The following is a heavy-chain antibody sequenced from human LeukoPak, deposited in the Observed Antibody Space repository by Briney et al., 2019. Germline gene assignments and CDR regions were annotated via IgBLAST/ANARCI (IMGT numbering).Heavy chain of an antibody. CDR2: INQSGST. D-gene: IGHD5-18*01. J-gene: IGHJ4*02. CDR1: GGSFSGYY. V-gene: IGHV4-34*01. Sequence: SETLSLTCAVYGGSFSGYYWSWIRQPPGKGLEWLGEINQSGSTNYNPSLKSRVTISVDTSKNQFSLKLSSVTAADTAVYYCARLRIPPYYWGQGTLVTVSS. CDR3: ARLRIPPYY.